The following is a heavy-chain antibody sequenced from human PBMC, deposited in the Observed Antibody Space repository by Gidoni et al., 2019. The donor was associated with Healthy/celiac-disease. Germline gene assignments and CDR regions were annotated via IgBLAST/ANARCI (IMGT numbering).Heavy chain of an antibody. J-gene: IGHJ6*02. D-gene: IGHD6-19*01. CDR3: SIVLAVADDYGMDV. CDR2: IYYSGST. Sequence: QLQLQESGPGLVKPSETLSPTCPVAGGSIRSSCYYGGWIRQPPGKGLEWIGSIYYSGSTYYNPSLKSRVTISVDTSKNQFSLKLSSVTAADTAVYYCSIVLAVADDYGMDVWGQGTTVTVSS. CDR1: GGSIRSSCYY. V-gene: IGHV4-39*01.